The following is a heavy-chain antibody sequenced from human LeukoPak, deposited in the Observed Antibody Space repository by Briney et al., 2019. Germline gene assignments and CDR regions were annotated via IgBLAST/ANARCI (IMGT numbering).Heavy chain of an antibody. CDR1: GYTLTELS. J-gene: IGHJ3*02. Sequence: ASVKVSCKVSGYTLTELSMHWVRQAPGKGLEWMGGFDPEDGETIYAQKFQGRVTMTEDTSTDTAYMELSSLRSEDTAVYYCATSSGSREYDAFDIWGQGTMVTVSS. V-gene: IGHV1-24*01. CDR2: FDPEDGET. CDR3: ATSSGSREYDAFDI. D-gene: IGHD1-26*01.